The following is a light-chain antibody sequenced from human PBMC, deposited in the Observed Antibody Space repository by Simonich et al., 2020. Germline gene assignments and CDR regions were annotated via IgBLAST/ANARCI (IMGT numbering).Light chain of an antibody. CDR3: QQSYSTLSIT. V-gene: IGKV1-13*02. Sequence: AIQLTQSPSSLSASVGDRVTITCRASQGISSALSWYQQKPGKAPKLLIYDASSLESGVPSRFSGSGSGTDFTLTISSLQPEDFATYYCQQSYSTLSITFCQGTRLEIK. CDR1: QGISSA. J-gene: IGKJ5*01. CDR2: DAS.